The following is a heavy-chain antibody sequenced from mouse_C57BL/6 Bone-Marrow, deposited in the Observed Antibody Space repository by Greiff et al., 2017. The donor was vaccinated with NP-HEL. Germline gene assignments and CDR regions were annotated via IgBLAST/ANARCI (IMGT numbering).Heavy chain of an antibody. V-gene: IGHV5-17*01. D-gene: IGHD3-2*02. J-gene: IGHJ2*01. CDR3: ARRAQSFDY. Sequence: EVKVEESGGGLVKPGGSLKLSCAASGFTFSDYGMHWVRQAPEKGLEWVAYISSGSSTIYYADTVKGRFTISRDNAKNTLFLQMTSLRSEDTAMYYCARRAQSFDYWGQGTTLTVSS. CDR1: GFTFSDYG. CDR2: ISSGSSTI.